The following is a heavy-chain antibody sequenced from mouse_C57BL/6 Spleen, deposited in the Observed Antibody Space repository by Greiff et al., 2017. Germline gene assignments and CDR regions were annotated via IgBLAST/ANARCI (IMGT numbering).Heavy chain of an antibody. D-gene: IGHD2-5*01. J-gene: IGHJ4*01. V-gene: IGHV1-7*01. CDR1: GYTFPSYW. CDR3: ARFYYSNRYYAMDY. Sequence: QVQLQQSGAELAKPGASVKLSCKASGYTFPSYWMHWVKQRPGQGLEWIGYINPSSGYTKYNQKFKDKATLTADKSSSTAYMQLISLTYEDSAVYYCARFYYSNRYYAMDYWGQGTSVTVSS. CDR2: INPSSGYT.